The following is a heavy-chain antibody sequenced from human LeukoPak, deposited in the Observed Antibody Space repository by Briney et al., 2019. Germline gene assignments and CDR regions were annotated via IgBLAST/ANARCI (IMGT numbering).Heavy chain of an antibody. V-gene: IGHV3-30-3*01. CDR3: ARDRIVEMATIGY. D-gene: IGHD5-24*01. CDR1: GFTFSSYA. Sequence: GGSLRLSCAASGFTFSSYAMHWVRQAPGKGLEWVAVISYDGSNKYYADSVKGRFTISRDNSKNTLYLQMNSLRAEDTAVYYCARDRIVEMATIGYWGQGTLVTVSS. CDR2: ISYDGSNK. J-gene: IGHJ4*02.